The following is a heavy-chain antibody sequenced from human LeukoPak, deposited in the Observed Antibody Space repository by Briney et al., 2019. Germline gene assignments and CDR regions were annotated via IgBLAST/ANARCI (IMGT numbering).Heavy chain of an antibody. Sequence: ASVKVSCKASGFTFTSSAVQWVRQACGQRLEWIGWIVVGSGNTNYAQKFQERVTITRDMSTSTAYMELSSLRSEDTAVYYCAAIVGATEHRDYWGQGTLVTVSS. J-gene: IGHJ4*02. D-gene: IGHD1-26*01. CDR3: AAIVGATEHRDY. CDR2: IVVGSGNT. CDR1: GFTFTSSA. V-gene: IGHV1-58*01.